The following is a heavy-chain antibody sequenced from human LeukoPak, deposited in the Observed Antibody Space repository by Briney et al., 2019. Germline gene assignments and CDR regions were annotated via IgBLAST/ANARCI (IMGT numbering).Heavy chain of an antibody. CDR3: ARDFMATITDY. J-gene: IGHJ4*02. D-gene: IGHD5-24*01. CDR2: IYSGGST. V-gene: IGHV3-66*01. Sequence: GGSLRLSCAASGFTVSDNYMSWVRQAPGKGLEWVSVIYSGGSTYYADSVKGRFTISRDNSKNTLYHQMNSLRAEDTAVYYCARDFMATITDYWGQGTLVTVSS. CDR1: GFTVSDNY.